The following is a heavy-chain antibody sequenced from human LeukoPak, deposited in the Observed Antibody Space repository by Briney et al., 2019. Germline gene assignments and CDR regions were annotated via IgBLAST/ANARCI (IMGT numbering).Heavy chain of an antibody. V-gene: IGHV1-18*01. J-gene: IGHJ6*03. CDR2: ISAYNGNT. CDR3: ARDGLVIRSHYYYYMDV. D-gene: IGHD3-22*01. Sequence: ASVKVSCKASGYTFTSYGISWVRQAPGQGLEWMGWISAYNGNTNYAQKLQGRVTMTTDTSTSTAYMELRSLRSDDTAVYYCARDGLVIRSHYYYYMDVWGKGTTVTISS. CDR1: GYTFTSYG.